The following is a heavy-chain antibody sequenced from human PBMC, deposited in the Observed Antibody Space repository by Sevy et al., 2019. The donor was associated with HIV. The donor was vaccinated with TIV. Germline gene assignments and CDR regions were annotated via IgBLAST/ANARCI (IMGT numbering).Heavy chain of an antibody. V-gene: IGHV3-30*04. CDR3: ARVEEYSSSEYYFDY. CDR1: GFTFSSYA. D-gene: IGHD6-13*01. J-gene: IGHJ4*02. CDR2: ISYDGSNK. Sequence: GGSLRLSCAASGFTFSSYAMHWVRQAPGKGLEWVAVISYDGSNKYYADSVKGRFTISRDNSKNTRYLQMNSLRAEDTAVYYCARVEEYSSSEYYFDYWGQGTLVTVSS.